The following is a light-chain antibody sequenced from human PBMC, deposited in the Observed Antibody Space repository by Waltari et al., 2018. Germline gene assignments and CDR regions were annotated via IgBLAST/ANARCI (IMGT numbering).Light chain of an antibody. Sequence: QSALTQPASVSGSPGQWITISCTGSNSDVGTYNYVSWYQQHPGKAPKLMIYDVSKLPSGVSDRVSDSKSGNTAPLTISGLQAEYEAYYYCSSYTSSSTLVFGGGTKVTVL. CDR1: NSDVGTYNY. CDR2: DVS. CDR3: SSYTSSSTLV. V-gene: IGLV2-14*01. J-gene: IGLJ3*02.